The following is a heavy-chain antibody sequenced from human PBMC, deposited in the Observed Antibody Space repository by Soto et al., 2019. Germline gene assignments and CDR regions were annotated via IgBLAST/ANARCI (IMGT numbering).Heavy chain of an antibody. J-gene: IGHJ4*02. D-gene: IGHD1-26*01. CDR3: ARSEATGLDY. CDR2: AHHSGRT. V-gene: IGHV4-4*02. CDR1: GGSMSSSNW. Sequence: QVQLQESGPGLVKPSGTLSLTCTVSGGSMSSSNWWNWVRQSPGKGLEWIGEAHHSGRTNYNPSRKSRVTISVDKSKNHFSLKLSSVTAADTAVYYGARSEATGLDYWGQGALVTVSS.